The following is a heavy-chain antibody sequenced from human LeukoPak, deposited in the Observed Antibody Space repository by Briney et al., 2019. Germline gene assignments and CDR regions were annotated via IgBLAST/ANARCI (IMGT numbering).Heavy chain of an antibody. D-gene: IGHD6-19*01. Sequence: SQTLSLTCAISGASVSTNSAARNWIRQSPSRGLEWPGRTYYRSKWYNDYAVSVKSRITINPDTSKNQFSLQLNSVTPEDTAVYYCAKADAVAGDYYYYGMDVWGQGTTVTVSS. CDR1: GASVSTNSAA. CDR2: TYYRSKWYN. V-gene: IGHV6-1*01. J-gene: IGHJ6*02. CDR3: AKADAVAGDYYYYGMDV.